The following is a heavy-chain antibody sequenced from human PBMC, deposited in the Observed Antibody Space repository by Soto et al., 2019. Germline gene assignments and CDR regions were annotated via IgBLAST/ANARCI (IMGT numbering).Heavy chain of an antibody. J-gene: IGHJ4*02. CDR2: ISGSGDIT. CDR1: GFSFSNSA. V-gene: IGHV3-23*01. Sequence: EVQLLESGGGLVQPGGSLRLSCAVSGFSFSNSAMTWVRQAPGKGLEWVSGISGSGDITYNTDSVKGRFAISRDTSKNVVYSKMRSIRAEDTAVYYCAKVPQWVLRYHDWFFDYWGQGTLVTVSS. CDR3: AKVPQWVLRYHDWFFDY. D-gene: IGHD3-9*01.